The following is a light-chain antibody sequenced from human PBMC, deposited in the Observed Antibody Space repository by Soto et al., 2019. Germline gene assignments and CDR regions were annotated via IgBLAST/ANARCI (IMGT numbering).Light chain of an antibody. CDR3: QAWDSSTRV. V-gene: IGLV3-1*01. CDR2: QDS. CDR1: KLGDKY. J-gene: IGLJ2*01. Sequence: SYEPTQPPSVSVSPGQTASITCSGDKLGDKYACWYQQKPGQSPVLVIYQDSKRPSGIPERFSGSNSGNTATLTISGTQAMDEADYYCQAWDSSTRVFGGGTQLTVL.